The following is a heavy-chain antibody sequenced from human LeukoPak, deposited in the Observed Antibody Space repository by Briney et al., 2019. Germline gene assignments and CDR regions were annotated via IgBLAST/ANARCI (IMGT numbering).Heavy chain of an antibody. J-gene: IGHJ5*02. CDR2: IILIFGTA. CDR1: GGTFSSYA. V-gene: IGHV1-69*05. Sequence: ASVKVSCKASGGTFSSYAISWVRQAPGQGLEWMGRIILIFGTANYAQKFQGRVTITTDESTSTAYMELSSLRSEDTAVYYCARIPYYGSGSYPPWGRGTLVTVSS. D-gene: IGHD3-10*01. CDR3: ARIPYYGSGSYPP.